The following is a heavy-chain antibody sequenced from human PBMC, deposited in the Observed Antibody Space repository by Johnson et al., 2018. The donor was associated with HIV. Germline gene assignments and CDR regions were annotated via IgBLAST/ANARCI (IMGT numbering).Heavy chain of an antibody. D-gene: IGHD3-10*01. CDR3: ARDLGYYYGSGSYYRDAFDI. V-gene: IGHV3-11*01. CDR2: ISSSGSTI. J-gene: IGHJ3*02. Sequence: QVQLVESGGGLVQPGGSLRLSCAASGFTFRDYYMNWMRQAPGKGLEWVSHISSSGSTIYYADSVTGRFTISRDNAKKSLYLQMNRLRAEDTAVYYCARDLGYYYGSGSYYRDAFDIWGQGTMVTVSS. CDR1: GFTFRDYY.